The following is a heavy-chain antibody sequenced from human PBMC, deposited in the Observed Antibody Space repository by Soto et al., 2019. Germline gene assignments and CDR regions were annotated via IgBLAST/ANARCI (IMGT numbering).Heavy chain of an antibody. CDR2: IRKDGTQE. CDR1: GFTFENYW. D-gene: IGHD3-22*01. V-gene: IGHV3-7*05. CDR3: VRSASYRDSTVYYDVFDI. J-gene: IGHJ3*02. Sequence: DVQLLESGGGLVQPGGSLRLSCAASGFTFENYWMTWVRQAPGKGLEWVANIRKDGTQEHDVDSVEGRFSVSTDSARASLYQQLTSMRIEDTAVYYCVRSASYRDSTVYYDVFDIWGQGTMVTVSP.